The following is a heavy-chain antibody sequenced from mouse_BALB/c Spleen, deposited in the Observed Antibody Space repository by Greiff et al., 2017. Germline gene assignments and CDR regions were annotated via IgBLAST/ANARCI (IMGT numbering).Heavy chain of an antibody. V-gene: IGHV1-80*01. J-gene: IGHJ2*01. CDR1: GYAFSSYW. CDR3: AREGYSPFDY. D-gene: IGHD2-3*01. CDR2: IYPGDGDT. Sequence: VQLQQSGAELVRPGSSVKISCKASGYAFSSYWMNWVKQRPGQGLEWIGQIYPGDGDTNYNGKFKGKATLTADKSSSTAYMQLSSLTSEDSAVYFCAREGYSPFDYWGQGTTLTVSA.